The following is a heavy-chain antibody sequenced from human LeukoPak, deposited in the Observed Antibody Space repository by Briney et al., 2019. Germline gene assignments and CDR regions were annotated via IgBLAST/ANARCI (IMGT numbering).Heavy chain of an antibody. CDR1: GYSFTSYW. J-gene: IGHJ5*02. V-gene: IGHV5-51*01. CDR2: IYPGDSDT. Sequence: GESLKISCKGSGYSFTSYWIGWVRPMPGKGLERMGIIYPGDSDTRYSPSFQGQVTISADKSISTAHLQWRSLKASDTAMYYCARHYYGSGSYSGWFDPWGQGTLVTVSS. CDR3: ARHYYGSGSYSGWFDP. D-gene: IGHD3-10*01.